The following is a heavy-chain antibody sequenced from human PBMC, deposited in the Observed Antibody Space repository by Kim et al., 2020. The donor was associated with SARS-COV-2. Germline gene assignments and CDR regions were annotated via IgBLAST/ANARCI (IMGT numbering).Heavy chain of an antibody. D-gene: IGHD6-6*01. CDR1: GGSISSSTYY. V-gene: IGHV4-39*01. Sequence: SETLSLTCTVSGGSISSSTYYWGWIRQPPGKGLDWIGSIYYSGNTYYNPSLKSRVTISVDTTKNQLSLKLSSVTAADTAVYYCARLYSFSSYYFDYWGQGTLVTVSS. J-gene: IGHJ4*02. CDR2: IYYSGNT. CDR3: ARLYSFSSYYFDY.